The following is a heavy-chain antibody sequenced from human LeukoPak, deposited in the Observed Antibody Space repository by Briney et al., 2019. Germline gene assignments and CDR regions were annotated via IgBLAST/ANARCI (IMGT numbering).Heavy chain of an antibody. Sequence: SETLSLTCTVSGGSISNYYWSWIRQPAGKGLEWIGRKYARGSSNYNPPVQSRVTMSVDTSKKLFSLKLSSVTAADTAVYYCARDIGTEIYLFDWFDFWGQGTLVTVSS. CDR2: KYARGSS. D-gene: IGHD2/OR15-2a*01. J-gene: IGHJ5*01. V-gene: IGHV4-4*07. CDR3: ARDIGTEIYLFDWFDF. CDR1: GGSISNYY.